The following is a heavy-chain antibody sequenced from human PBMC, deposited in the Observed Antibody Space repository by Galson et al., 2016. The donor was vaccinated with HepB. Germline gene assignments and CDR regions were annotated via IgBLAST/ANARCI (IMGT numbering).Heavy chain of an antibody. CDR2: ISYDGINQ. CDR1: GFFFRNYA. Sequence: SLRLSCAASGFFFRNYAMNWVRQAPGKGLEWVAVISYDGINQYYADSVKGRFTISRDNSEHTLYLQMKSLRAADTAVYYCVRERTLGYNSRWSYNGFDSWGQGTLVTVSS. J-gene: IGHJ5*01. CDR3: VRERTLGYNSRWSYNGFDS. D-gene: IGHD6-13*01. V-gene: IGHV3-30*03.